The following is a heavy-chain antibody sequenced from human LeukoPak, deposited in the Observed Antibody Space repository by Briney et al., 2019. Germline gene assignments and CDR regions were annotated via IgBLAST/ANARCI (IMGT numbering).Heavy chain of an antibody. CDR3: ARACYYGSGSYYNVGGEFDY. D-gene: IGHD3-10*01. V-gene: IGHV1-2*02. J-gene: IGHJ4*02. Sequence: ASVKVSCKASGYTFTGYYMHWVRQAPGQGLEWMGWINPNSGGTNYAQKFQGRVTMTRDTSISTAYMELSRLRSDDTAVYYCARACYYGSGSYYNVGGEFDYWGQGTLVTVPS. CDR2: INPNSGGT. CDR1: GYTFTGYY.